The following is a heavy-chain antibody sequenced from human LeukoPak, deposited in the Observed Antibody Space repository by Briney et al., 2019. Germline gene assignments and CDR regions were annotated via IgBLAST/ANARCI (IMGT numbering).Heavy chain of an antibody. J-gene: IGHJ3*02. CDR1: GFTFSDYY. V-gene: IGHV3-11*01. CDR2: ISSSGSTI. Sequence: GGSLRLSCAASGFTFSDYYMSWIRQAPGKGLEWVSYISSSGSTIYYADSVKGRFTISRDNAKNSLYLQMNSLRAEDTAVYYCASSTVGATHAFDIWGQGTMVTVSS. D-gene: IGHD1-26*01. CDR3: ASSTVGATHAFDI.